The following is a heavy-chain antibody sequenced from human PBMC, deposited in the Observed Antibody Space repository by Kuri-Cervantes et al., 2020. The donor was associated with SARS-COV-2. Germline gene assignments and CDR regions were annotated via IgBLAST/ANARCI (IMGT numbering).Heavy chain of an antibody. CDR3: ARVSGYYDFWSASDYYHMDV. J-gene: IGHJ6*03. V-gene: IGHV3-21*01. CDR2: ITSSSSYI. CDR1: GFTFTDHY. Sequence: GGSLRLSCAASGFTFTDHYMDWVRQAPGKGLEWVSSITSSSSYIYYADSVKGRLTISRDNANNSLYLQMNSLRAEDTAVYYCARVSGYYDFWSASDYYHMDVWGKGTTVTVSS. D-gene: IGHD3-3*01.